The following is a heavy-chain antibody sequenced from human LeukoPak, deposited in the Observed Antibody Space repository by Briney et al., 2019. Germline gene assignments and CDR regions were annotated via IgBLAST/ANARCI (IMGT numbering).Heavy chain of an antibody. CDR3: ARLQATVTIHAYFDY. D-gene: IGHD4-17*01. J-gene: IGHJ4*01. V-gene: IGHV4-4*07. CDR2: ICTSGST. Sequence: SETLSLTCTVSGVSISSYYWSWIRQPAGKGLEWIGRICTSGSTNHNPSLKSRVTISVDTSKNQFSLKLDSVTAADTAVYYCARLQATVTIHAYFDYWGQGTLVTVSS. CDR1: GVSISSYY.